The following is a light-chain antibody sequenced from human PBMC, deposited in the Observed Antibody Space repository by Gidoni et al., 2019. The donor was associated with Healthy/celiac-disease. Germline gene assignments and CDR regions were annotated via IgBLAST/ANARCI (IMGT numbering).Light chain of an antibody. CDR3: QQYGSSPPWT. V-gene: IGKV3-20*01. J-gene: IGKJ1*01. CDR1: QSVSSSY. Sequence: EIVLTQSAGTLSLSPGQRATLSCRASQSVSSSYLAWYQQKPGQAPRLLIYGASSRATGIPDRFSGSGSGTDFTLTISRLEPEDFAVYYCQQYGSSPPWTFGQGTTVEIK. CDR2: GAS.